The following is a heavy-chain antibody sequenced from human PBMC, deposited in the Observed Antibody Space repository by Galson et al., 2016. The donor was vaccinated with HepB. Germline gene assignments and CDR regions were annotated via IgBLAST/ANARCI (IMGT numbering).Heavy chain of an antibody. Sequence: SLRLSCAASGFTFSTYSMNWVRQAPGKGLEWVSSISSSSSYIYYADSVKGRFTISRDNAKNSLYLQINSLRAEDTAVYYCARALYYDTSTYYYRGSDYSNYYGLDVWGPGTTVTVSS. CDR1: GFTFSTYS. D-gene: IGHD3-22*01. J-gene: IGHJ6*02. CDR3: ARALYYDTSTYYYRGSDYSNYYGLDV. V-gene: IGHV3-21*01. CDR2: ISSSSSYI.